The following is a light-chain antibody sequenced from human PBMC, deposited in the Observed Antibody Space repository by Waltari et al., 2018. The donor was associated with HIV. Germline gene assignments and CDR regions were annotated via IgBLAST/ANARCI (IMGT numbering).Light chain of an antibody. CDR1: SSYVGAYNY. CDR3: ASHAGSKDV. CDR2: DVT. J-gene: IGLJ2*01. Sequence: QSALTQPPSASGSPGQSVTISCTGTSSYVGAYNYVSWFQQHPGKAPKLMIYDVTKRPSGVPDRFSGSKSGNTASLTVSGLQAEDEADYYCASHAGSKDVFGGGTRLTVL. V-gene: IGLV2-8*01.